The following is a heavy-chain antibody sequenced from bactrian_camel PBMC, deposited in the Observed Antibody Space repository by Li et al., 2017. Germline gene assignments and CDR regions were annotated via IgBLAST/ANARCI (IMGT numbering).Heavy chain of an antibody. CDR2: IDNSGSAT. V-gene: IGHV3S1*01. J-gene: IGHJ6*01. Sequence: VQLVESGGGSVQAGGSLRLSCATSGYIYSNYCTGWFRQAPGQEREGVAAIDNSGSATYTYAVQGRFIISRDNAKNTLYLQLNSLKTEDMAMYYCAKVGGVWSDFAYWGQGTQVTVS. D-gene: IGHD3*01. CDR1: GYIYSNYC. CDR3: AKVGGVWSDFAY.